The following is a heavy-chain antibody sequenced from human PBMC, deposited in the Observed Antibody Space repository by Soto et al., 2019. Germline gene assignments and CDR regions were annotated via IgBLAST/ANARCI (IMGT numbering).Heavy chain of an antibody. CDR2: INHVGIT. V-gene: IGHV4-34*01. J-gene: IGHJ4*02. CDR3: ARAHDFWGGRQQPIDS. CDR1: GGSFRGFY. D-gene: IGHD3-3*01. Sequence: QVQLQQWGAGLLKPSETLSLTCAVSGGSFRGFYWTWIRQSPGKGLEWLGDINHVGITNYNQSLKSRVSIPVDTSKSQFSLQLSSVNAADTAVYYCARAHDFWGGRQQPIDSWGQGTLVTVSS.